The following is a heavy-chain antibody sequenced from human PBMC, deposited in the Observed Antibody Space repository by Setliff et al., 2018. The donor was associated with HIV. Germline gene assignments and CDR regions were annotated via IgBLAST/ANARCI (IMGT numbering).Heavy chain of an antibody. J-gene: IGHJ4*02. CDR3: ARDPHYFDTSGHYSWFYFDY. V-gene: IGHV4-59*12. Sequence: SETLSLTCTVSGGSISNYYWSWIRQPPGKGLEWIGYFYYSGSTTYHPSLRSRVTVSAATSKNQFSLKLTSVTAADTAVYFCARDPHYFDTSGHYSWFYFDYWGQGTLVTVSS. CDR2: FYYSGST. CDR1: GGSISNYY. D-gene: IGHD3-22*01.